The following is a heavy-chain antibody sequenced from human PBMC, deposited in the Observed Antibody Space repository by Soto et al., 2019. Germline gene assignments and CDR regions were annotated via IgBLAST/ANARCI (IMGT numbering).Heavy chain of an antibody. J-gene: IGHJ5*02. CDR3: ARSGKNWFDP. D-gene: IGHD3-10*01. V-gene: IGHV4-31*03. CDR2: ISYSGTT. CDR1: GGSISSGGHY. Sequence: SETLSLTCTVSGGSISSGGHYWSWIRQHPGKGLEWIGYISYSGTTYYNPSLKSRVTISVDTSKNHLSLKLSSVTAADTAVYYCARSGKNWFDPWGQGTLVTVSS.